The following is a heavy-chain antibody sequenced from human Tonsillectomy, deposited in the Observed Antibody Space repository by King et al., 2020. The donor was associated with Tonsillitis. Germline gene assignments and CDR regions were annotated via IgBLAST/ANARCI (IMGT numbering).Heavy chain of an antibody. V-gene: IGHV4-34*01. CDR3: ARGVVIMPGYYYYYMDV. Sequence: VQLQQGGAGLLKPSETLSLTCAVYGGSFSGYYWSWIRQPPGKGLEWIGEVNHSGSTNYNPSLKSRVTISVDTSKNQFSLKLSSVTAADTAVYYCARGVVIMPGYYYYYMDVWGKGTTVTVSS. D-gene: IGHD3-3*01. J-gene: IGHJ6*03. CDR1: GGSFSGYY. CDR2: VNHSGST.